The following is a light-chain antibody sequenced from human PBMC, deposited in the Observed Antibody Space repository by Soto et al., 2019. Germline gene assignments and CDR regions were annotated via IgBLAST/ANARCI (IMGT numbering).Light chain of an antibody. CDR1: SSDVGGYHF. V-gene: IGLV2-14*03. CDR3: CSHSSSSTWM. Sequence: QSVLTQTASVSGSPGQSITMSCTVTSSDVGGYHFVSWYQQHPGKAPKLIVHEVANRLSGVSGRFSGSKSGNTAFLTISGLQAEDEAVYYCCSHSSSSTWMFGGGTKVTVL. J-gene: IGLJ3*02. CDR2: EVA.